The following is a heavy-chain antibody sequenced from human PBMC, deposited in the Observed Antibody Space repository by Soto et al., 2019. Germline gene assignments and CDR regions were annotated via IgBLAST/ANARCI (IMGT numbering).Heavy chain of an antibody. V-gene: IGHV3-23*01. CDR1: GFTFSSYA. Sequence: GGSLRLSCAASGFTFSSYAMSWVRQAPGKGLEWVSAISGSGGSTYYADSVKGRFTISRDNSKNTLYLQMNSLRAEDTAVYYCAKMGVPAAIDHYHHYGIDVRGQGTTVTVA. CDR2: ISGSGGST. CDR3: AKMGVPAAIDHYHHYGIDV. J-gene: IGHJ6*02. D-gene: IGHD2-2*02.